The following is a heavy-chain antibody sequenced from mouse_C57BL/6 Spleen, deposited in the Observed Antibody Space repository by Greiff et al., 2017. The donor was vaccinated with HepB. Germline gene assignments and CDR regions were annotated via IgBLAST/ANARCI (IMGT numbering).Heavy chain of an antibody. CDR1: GYTFTSYW. Sequence: VQLQQSGAELVKPGASVKMSCKASGYTFTSYWITWVKQRPGQGLEWIGDIYPGSGSTNYNEKFKSKATLTVDTSSSTAYMQLSSLTSEDSAVYYCARRGYYYGSYRYFDVWGTGTTVTVSS. D-gene: IGHD1-1*01. CDR2: IYPGSGST. V-gene: IGHV1-55*01. CDR3: ARRGYYYGSYRYFDV. J-gene: IGHJ1*03.